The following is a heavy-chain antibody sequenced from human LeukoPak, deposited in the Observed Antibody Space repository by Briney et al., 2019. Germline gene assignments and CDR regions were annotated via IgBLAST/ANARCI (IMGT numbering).Heavy chain of an antibody. V-gene: IGHV3-48*03. J-gene: IGHJ4*02. D-gene: IGHD3-22*01. Sequence: GSLRLSCAASGFTFSSYEMNWVRQAPGKGLEWVSYISSSGSTIYYADSVKGRFTISRDNAKNSLYLQMNSLRAEDTALYYCARVYLGDSSGYYYPFWDYWGQGTLVTVSS. CDR2: ISSSGSTI. CDR3: ARVYLGDSSGYYYPFWDY. CDR1: GFTFSSYE.